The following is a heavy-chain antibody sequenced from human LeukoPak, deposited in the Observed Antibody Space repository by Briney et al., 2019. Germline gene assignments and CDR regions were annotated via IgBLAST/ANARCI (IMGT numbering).Heavy chain of an antibody. CDR3: ARKGPGGWYFDY. V-gene: IGHV3-7*03. J-gene: IGHJ4*02. D-gene: IGHD6-19*01. Sequence: PGGSLRPSCASSGFTFDNYWMTWVRQAPGKGLEWVAIMKQDGSEEYYVDSVKGRFTIFRDNAKNSLYLQMNSLRAEDTAVYYCARKGPGGWYFDYWGQGTLVTVSS. CDR2: MKQDGSEE. CDR1: GFTFDNYW.